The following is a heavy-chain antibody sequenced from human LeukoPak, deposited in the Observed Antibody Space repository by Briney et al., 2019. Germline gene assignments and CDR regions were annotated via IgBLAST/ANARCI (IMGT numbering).Heavy chain of an antibody. CDR2: IYTSGST. V-gene: IGHV4-4*07. CDR3: ARDFVYCSSTSCSYGMDV. Sequence: PSETLSLTCTVSGGSISSYYWSWIRQPAGKGLEWIGRIYTSGSTNYNPSLKSRVTMSVDTSKSQFSLKLSSVTAADTAVYYCARDFVYCSSTSCSYGMDVWGQGTTVTVSS. CDR1: GGSISSYY. D-gene: IGHD2-2*01. J-gene: IGHJ6*02.